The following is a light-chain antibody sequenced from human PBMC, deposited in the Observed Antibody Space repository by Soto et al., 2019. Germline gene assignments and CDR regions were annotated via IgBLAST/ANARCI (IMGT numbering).Light chain of an antibody. V-gene: IGLV3-1*01. Sequence: SYELTQPPSVSVSPGQTASITCSGDRLGDKYACWYQQKPGQSPVLVIYQDIKRPSGIPERFSGSNSGNTATLTISGTQAMDEADYYCQAWDSNTVVFGGGTQLTVL. CDR2: QDI. J-gene: IGLJ2*01. CDR1: RLGDKY. CDR3: QAWDSNTVV.